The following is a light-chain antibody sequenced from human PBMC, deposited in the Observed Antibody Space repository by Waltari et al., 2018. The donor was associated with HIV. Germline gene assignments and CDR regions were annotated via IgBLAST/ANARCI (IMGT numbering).Light chain of an antibody. CDR2: RTS. V-gene: IGKV1-5*03. J-gene: IGKJ2*01. CDR1: QNIDNW. CDR3: QQYSTHYG. Sequence: DVQMTQSPSNLSASVGDTVVITCRASQNIDNWLAWYHQRPGRAPKLLIYRTSVLESGVSSRFSGSGSGTEFTLTIRSLQPDDVGTYFCQQYSTHYGFGQGTRVE.